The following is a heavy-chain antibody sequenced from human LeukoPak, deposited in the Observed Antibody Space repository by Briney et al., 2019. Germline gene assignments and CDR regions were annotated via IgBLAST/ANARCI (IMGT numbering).Heavy chain of an antibody. CDR1: GYSFTSYW. J-gene: IGHJ4*02. CDR2: IYPGESDT. Sequence: GESLKISCKGSGYSFTSYWIGWVRQMPGKGPEWMGIIYPGESDTRYSPSFQGQVTISADKSISTAYLQWNSLKASDTAMYYCASAVSSGWYGFDYWGQGTLVTVSS. D-gene: IGHD6-19*01. CDR3: ASAVSSGWYGFDY. V-gene: IGHV5-51*01.